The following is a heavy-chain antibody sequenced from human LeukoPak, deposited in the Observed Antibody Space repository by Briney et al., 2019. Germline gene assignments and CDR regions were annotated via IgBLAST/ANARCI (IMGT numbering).Heavy chain of an antibody. CDR2: INPNSGFT. V-gene: IGHV1-2*02. CDR3: ARLADCSTSSCRSFDY. CDR1: GYPFTGYY. Sequence: ASVKVSCKASGYPFTGYYLHWVRQAPGQGLEWMGWINPNSGFTNYAQKFQGRVTMTRDTSISTAYMELSRLRSDDTAVYYCARLADCSTSSCRSFDYWGQGTLVTVSS. D-gene: IGHD2-2*01. J-gene: IGHJ4*02.